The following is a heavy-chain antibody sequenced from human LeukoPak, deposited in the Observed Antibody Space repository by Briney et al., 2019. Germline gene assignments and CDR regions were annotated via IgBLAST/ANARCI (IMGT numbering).Heavy chain of an antibody. J-gene: IGHJ6*03. V-gene: IGHV1-69*05. D-gene: IGHD6-13*01. Sequence: SVKVSCKASGGTFSSYAISWVRQAPGQGLEWMEGIIPIFGTANYAQKFQGRVTITTDESTSTAYMELSSLRSEDTAVYYCARGGYSSSITSYYYYYYMDVWGKGTTVTVSS. CDR1: GGTFSSYA. CDR3: ARGGYSSSITSYYYYYYMDV. CDR2: IIPIFGTA.